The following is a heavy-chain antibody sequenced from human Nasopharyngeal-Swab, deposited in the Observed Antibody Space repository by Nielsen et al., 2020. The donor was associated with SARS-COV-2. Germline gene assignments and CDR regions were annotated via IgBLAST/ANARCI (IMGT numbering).Heavy chain of an antibody. J-gene: IGHJ3*02. CDR2: IKQDGSEK. Sequence: GGSLRLSYAASGFTFSHYWMSWVRQAPGKGLEWVANIKQDGSEKYYVDSVKGRFTISRDNAKNSLYLQMNSLRAEDTAVYYCAVDGIWGQGTMVTVSS. CDR1: GFTFSHYW. D-gene: IGHD5-24*01. CDR3: AVDGI. V-gene: IGHV3-7*01.